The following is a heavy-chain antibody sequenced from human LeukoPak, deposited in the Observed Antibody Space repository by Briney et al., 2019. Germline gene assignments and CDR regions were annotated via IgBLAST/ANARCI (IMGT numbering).Heavy chain of an antibody. D-gene: IGHD5-12*01. CDR1: GGSISNYY. J-gene: IGHJ5*02. Sequence: PSETLSLTCTVSGGSISNYYWGWIRQPPGKGLEWIGSIYYSGSTYYNPSLKSRVTISVDTSKNQFSLKLSSVTAADTAVYYCARGRGWQAENWFDPWGQGTLVTVSS. V-gene: IGHV4-39*01. CDR2: IYYSGST. CDR3: ARGRGWQAENWFDP.